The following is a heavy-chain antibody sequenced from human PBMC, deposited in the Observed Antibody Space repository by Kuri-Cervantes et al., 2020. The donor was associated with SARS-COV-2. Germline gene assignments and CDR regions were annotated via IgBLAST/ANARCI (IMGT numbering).Heavy chain of an antibody. V-gene: IGHV3-30*04. CDR2: ISYDGSNK. Sequence: GESLKISCAASGFTFSSYAMHWVRQAPDKGLEWVAVISYDGSNKYYADSVKGRFTISRDNSKNTLYLQMNSLRAEDTAVYYCAKGSVEMATTYWGQGTLVTVSS. CDR1: GFTFSSYA. CDR3: AKGSVEMATTY. J-gene: IGHJ4*02. D-gene: IGHD5-24*01.